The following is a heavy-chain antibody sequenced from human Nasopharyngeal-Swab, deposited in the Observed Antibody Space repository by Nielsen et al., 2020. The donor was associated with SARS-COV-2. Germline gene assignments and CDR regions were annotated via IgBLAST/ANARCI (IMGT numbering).Heavy chain of an antibody. CDR3: ARDSARQSFDY. CDR1: GYTLTSHY. J-gene: IGHJ4*02. V-gene: IGHV1-46*01. D-gene: IGHD6-19*01. CDR2: INPDGGST. Sequence: ASVTVSCKASGYTLTSHYMHWVRLAPGQGLEWMGVINPDGGSTNYAQKFLGRIIMTRDTSTSTVYMELSSLRSEDTAVFYCARDSARQSFDYWGQGTLLTVSS.